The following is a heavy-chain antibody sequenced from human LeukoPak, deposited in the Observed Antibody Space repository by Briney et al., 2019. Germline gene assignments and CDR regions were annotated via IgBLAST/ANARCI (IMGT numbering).Heavy chain of an antibody. CDR2: VQHIGGET. CDR1: GFTFSNSW. Sequence: GGSLRLSCAGSGFTFSNSWMGWVRQAPGKGLEGVANVQHIGGETYYVDSVKGRFTISRDNAKNSVYLQMNSLGADDTAVYYCARAVRYSSSSAEGYYFDYWGQGTLVTVSS. V-gene: IGHV3-7*01. CDR3: ARAVRYSSSSAEGYYFDY. D-gene: IGHD6-6*01. J-gene: IGHJ4*02.